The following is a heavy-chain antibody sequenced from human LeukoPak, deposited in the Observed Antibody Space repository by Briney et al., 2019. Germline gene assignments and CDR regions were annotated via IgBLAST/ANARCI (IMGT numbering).Heavy chain of an antibody. D-gene: IGHD1-1*01. J-gene: IGHJ4*02. CDR2: IYHSGST. CDR1: GGSISSSSYY. V-gene: IGHV4-39*07. CDR3: ASSSWKKTFDY. Sequence: PSETLSLTCTVSGGSISSSSYYWGWIRQPPGKGLEWIGSIYHSGSTNYNPSLKSRVTMSIDTSQKKFSLNLTSVTAADTAVYYCASSSWKKTFDYWGQGALVTVSS.